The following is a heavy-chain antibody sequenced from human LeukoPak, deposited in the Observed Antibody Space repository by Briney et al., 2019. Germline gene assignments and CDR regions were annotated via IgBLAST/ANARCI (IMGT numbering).Heavy chain of an antibody. J-gene: IGHJ4*02. CDR1: GGSISETNYY. CDR3: ARDRGYGLFDY. Sequence: SETLSLTCTVSGGSISETNYYWGWIRQPPGKGLEWIGVMYYSGNTYYNPSLKSRVTISVDTSKNQFSLKLSSVTAADTAVYYCARDRGYGLFDYWGQGTLVTVSS. V-gene: IGHV4-39*07. D-gene: IGHD5-18*01. CDR2: MYYSGNT.